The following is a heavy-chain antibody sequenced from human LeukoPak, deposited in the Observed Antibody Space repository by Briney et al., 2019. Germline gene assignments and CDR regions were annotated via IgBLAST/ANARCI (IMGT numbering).Heavy chain of an antibody. CDR1: GFTFDDYA. CDR3: ATPDSRYFDWLLY. Sequence: GGSLRHSCAASGFTFDDYAMHWVRQAPGKGLEWVSLISGDGGSTYYADSVKGRFTISRDNSKNSLYLQMNSLRTEDTALYYCATPDSRYFDWLLYWGQGTLVTVSS. D-gene: IGHD3-9*01. CDR2: ISGDGGST. J-gene: IGHJ4*02. V-gene: IGHV3-43*02.